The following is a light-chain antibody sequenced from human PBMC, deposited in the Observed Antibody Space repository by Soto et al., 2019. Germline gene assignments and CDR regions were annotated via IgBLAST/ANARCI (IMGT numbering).Light chain of an antibody. CDR1: SSDVGGYDY. CDR2: DVS. J-gene: IGLJ1*01. Sequence: QSALTQPRSVSGSPGQSVTISCTGTSSDVGGYDYVSWYQQHPGKAAKLMIFDVSKRPSGVPDRFSGSKSGSTASLTISGLQADDEADYYCCSYAGGFYVVGTGTKLTVL. CDR3: CSYAGGFYV. V-gene: IGLV2-11*01.